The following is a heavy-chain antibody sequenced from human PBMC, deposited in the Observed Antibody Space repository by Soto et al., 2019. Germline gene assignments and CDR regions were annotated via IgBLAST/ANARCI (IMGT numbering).Heavy chain of an antibody. Sequence: SETLTLTCRVSGYAVTSSDYYWAWIRQPPGRGVGWIGSMFYSGPTYYNPSLKGRFTLSIDTSKNQFSVRLYSVTAADTAVYYCAPLSVSLSGPYGIHVWGQGTTVTVSS. V-gene: IGHV4-39*01. CDR1: GYAVTSSDYY. CDR3: APLSVSLSGPYGIHV. D-gene: IGHD2-15*01. J-gene: IGHJ6*02. CDR2: MFYSGPT.